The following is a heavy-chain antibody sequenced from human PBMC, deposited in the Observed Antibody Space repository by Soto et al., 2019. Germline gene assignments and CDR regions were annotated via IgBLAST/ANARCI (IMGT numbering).Heavy chain of an antibody. CDR2: SSSSGSTI. D-gene: IGHD3-10*01. CDR3: ARELYGRPLDY. CDR1: GFTFSDYY. V-gene: IGHV3-11*01. J-gene: IGHJ4*02. Sequence: GALRLSCAASGFTFSDYYMSWIRQAPGKGLEWVSYSSSSGSTIYYADSVKGRFTISRDNAKKSLYLQMNSLRAEDTAVYYCARELYGRPLDYWGQGTLVTVSS.